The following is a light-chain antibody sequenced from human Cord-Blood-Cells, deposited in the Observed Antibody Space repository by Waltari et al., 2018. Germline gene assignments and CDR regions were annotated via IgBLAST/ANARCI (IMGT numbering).Light chain of an antibody. V-gene: IGLV2-14*01. Sequence: QSALTQPASASGSPGQPITISCTGTSSDVGRYNYVSWYHKHPGKAPNIMIYDVSNRPSGFSHRVSGSWAGNTACRTISGVQAEDGADYDCSSYTSSITVVFGGGTKLTVL. J-gene: IGLJ2*01. CDR2: DVS. CDR3: SSYTSSITVV. CDR1: SSDVGRYNY.